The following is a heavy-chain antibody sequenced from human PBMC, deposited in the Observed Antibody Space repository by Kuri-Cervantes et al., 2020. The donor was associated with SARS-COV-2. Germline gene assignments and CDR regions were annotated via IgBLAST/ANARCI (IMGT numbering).Heavy chain of an antibody. D-gene: IGHD5-18*01. J-gene: IGHJ3*02. Sequence: GGSLRLSCAASGFTFSSYSMNWVRQAPGKGLEWVSYISSSSSYIYYADSVKGRFTISRDNAKNSLYLQMNSLRAEDTAVYYCARDPGGYSDGYIWAFDIWGQGTMVTVSS. V-gene: IGHV3-21*01. CDR2: ISSSSSYI. CDR1: GFTFSSYS. CDR3: ARDPGGYSDGYIWAFDI.